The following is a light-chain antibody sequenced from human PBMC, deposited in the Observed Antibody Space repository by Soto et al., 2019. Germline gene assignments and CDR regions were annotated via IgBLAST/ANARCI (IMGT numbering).Light chain of an antibody. J-gene: IGLJ1*01. CDR3: CSYGGSFYV. CDR1: SSDVGAYNF. V-gene: IGLV2-11*01. Sequence: QSALTQPRSVSGSPGQSVTISCTGTSSDVGAYNFVSWYQQHPGKAPKLVIFDVSQRPSGVPDRFSGSKSGSTASLTISGLQSEDEADYYCCSYGGSFYVIGTGTKVTVL. CDR2: DVS.